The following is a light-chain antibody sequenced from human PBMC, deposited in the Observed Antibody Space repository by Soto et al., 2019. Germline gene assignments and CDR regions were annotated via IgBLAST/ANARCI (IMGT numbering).Light chain of an antibody. V-gene: IGKV1-39*01. CDR3: QQSYGAPYT. CDR1: QSISIY. J-gene: IGKJ2*01. CDR2: AAS. Sequence: DIQMTQSPSSLSASVGDRVTITCRASQSISIYLNWYQQKPGKAPKLLIYAASSLQGGVPSTFSGSGSGTDFTLTISSLQPEDFATYYCQQSYGAPYTFGLGTKLEIK.